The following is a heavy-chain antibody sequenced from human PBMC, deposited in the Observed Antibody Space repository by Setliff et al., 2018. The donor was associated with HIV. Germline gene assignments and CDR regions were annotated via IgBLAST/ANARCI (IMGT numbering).Heavy chain of an antibody. Sequence: ASVKVSCKASGYSFTSYVFTWVRQAPGQGLEWMGWISAHNGHTDYAQEFQDRVTMSTDTSTTTAFMELRSLISDDTAVYYCARGVPADAYAFDIWGQGTLVTVSS. CDR1: GYSFTSYV. CDR2: ISAHNGHT. V-gene: IGHV1-18*01. D-gene: IGHD2-2*01. CDR3: ARGVPADAYAFDI. J-gene: IGHJ3*02.